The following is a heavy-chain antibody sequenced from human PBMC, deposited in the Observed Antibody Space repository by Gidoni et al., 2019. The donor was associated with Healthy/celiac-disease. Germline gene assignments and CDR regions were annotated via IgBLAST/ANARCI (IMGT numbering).Heavy chain of an antibody. CDR1: GYTFTSYG. V-gene: IGHV1-18*04. J-gene: IGHJ4*02. CDR2: ISAYNGNT. CDR3: ARDWGSGNHFDY. D-gene: IGHD3-10*01. Sequence: QFQLVQSGAEGKKPGAAVKVPCKASGYTFTSYGISWVRQAPGQGLEWMGGISAYNGNTNYAQKLQGIVPMTTDTSTSTAYMELRSLRSDDTAVYYCARDWGSGNHFDYWGQGTLVTVSS.